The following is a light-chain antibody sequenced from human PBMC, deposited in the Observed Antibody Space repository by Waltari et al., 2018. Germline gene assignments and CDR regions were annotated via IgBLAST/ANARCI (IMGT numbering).Light chain of an antibody. CDR1: SLSNTY. V-gene: IGLV3-19*01. CDR3: NSRDSSSHHVI. J-gene: IGLJ2*01. Sequence: SSELTQDAAVSVALGQTVRITCQGDSLSNTYASWYQQKPGQAPVLVIYGKTNRPSGIPDRFSGSSSGNTASLTITGAQAEDEADYYWNSRDSSSHHVIFGGGTRLTVL. CDR2: GKT.